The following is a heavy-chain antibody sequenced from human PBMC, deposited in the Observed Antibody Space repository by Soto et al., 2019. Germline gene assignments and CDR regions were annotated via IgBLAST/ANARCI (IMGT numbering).Heavy chain of an antibody. CDR1: GYTFTSYG. V-gene: IGHV1-18*01. CDR2: ISAYNGNT. Sequence: EASVKVSCKASGYTFTSYGISWVRQAPGQGLEWMGWISAYNGNTNYAQKLQGRVTMTTDTSTSTAYMELRSLRSDDTAVYYCARISITIFGVVRPNPIDYWGQGTLVTVSS. CDR3: ARISITIFGVVRPNPIDY. J-gene: IGHJ4*02. D-gene: IGHD3-3*01.